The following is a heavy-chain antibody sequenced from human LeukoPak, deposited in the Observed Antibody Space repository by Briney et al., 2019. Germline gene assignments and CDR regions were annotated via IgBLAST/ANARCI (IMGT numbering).Heavy chain of an antibody. Sequence: GASVKVSCKASGNTITSHYMHWVRQAPGQGLEWMGIIHPSGAITDYAQRFQGRVTITRDTSTSIVYMELRGLRSKDTAVYYCVRGNSPNDAFDIWGQGTRVTVSS. CDR2: IHPSGAIT. V-gene: IGHV1-46*01. CDR3: VRGNSPNDAFDI. J-gene: IGHJ3*02. CDR1: GNTITSHY. D-gene: IGHD1/OR15-1a*01.